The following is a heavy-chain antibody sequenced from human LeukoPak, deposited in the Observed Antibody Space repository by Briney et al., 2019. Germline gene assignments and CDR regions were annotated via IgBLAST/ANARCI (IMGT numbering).Heavy chain of an antibody. J-gene: IGHJ4*02. D-gene: IGHD6-13*01. V-gene: IGHV3-21*01. CDR1: GFTFSSYY. Sequence: PGGSLRLSCAASGFTFSSYYMSWVRQAPGKGLEWVSSISSSSSYIYYADSVKGRLTISRDNAENSLYLQMNSLRAEDTAVYYCARSEYSSSWSLYYFDYWGQGTLVTVSS. CDR2: ISSSSSYI. CDR3: ARSEYSSSWSLYYFDY.